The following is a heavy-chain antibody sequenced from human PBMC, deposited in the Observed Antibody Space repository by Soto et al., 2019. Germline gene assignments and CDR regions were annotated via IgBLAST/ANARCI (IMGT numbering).Heavy chain of an antibody. CDR3: VRGTTAWRGMDY. J-gene: IGHJ4*02. Sequence: EVQLVESGGGFNQPGGSLRLSCAASGFTFSTYCMHWVRHTPGTGLVWVSRTCRYGRELYYADSVKGRFTISRDDAKNTLYLQMDSLRVEDMGIYYCVRGTTAWRGMDYWGQGALVTVSS. CDR2: TCRYGREL. V-gene: IGHV3-74*01. D-gene: IGHD1-1*01. CDR1: GFTFSTYC.